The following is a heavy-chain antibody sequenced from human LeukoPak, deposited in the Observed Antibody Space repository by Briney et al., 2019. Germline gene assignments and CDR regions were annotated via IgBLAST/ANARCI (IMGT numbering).Heavy chain of an antibody. V-gene: IGHV1-2*06. CDR1: GYTFTGHY. J-gene: IGHJ3*02. Sequence: ASVKVSCKSSGYTFTGHYIHWVRQAPGQGLEWMGRIHPNSGDTIYAQKFQGRVTMTRDTSIHTAYMELSRLRSDDTAVYYCARDPGAGIWGQGTMVTVSS. D-gene: IGHD3-10*01. CDR2: IHPNSGDT. CDR3: ARDPGAGI.